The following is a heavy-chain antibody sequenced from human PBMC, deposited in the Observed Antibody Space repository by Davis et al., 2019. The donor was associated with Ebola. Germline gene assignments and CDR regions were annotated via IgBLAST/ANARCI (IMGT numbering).Heavy chain of an antibody. J-gene: IGHJ4*02. CDR1: GGSISSGGYY. V-gene: IGHV4-31*03. Sequence: PSETLSLTCTVSGGSISSGGYYWSWIRQHPGKGLEWIGYIYYSGSTYYNPSLTSRVTISVDTSKNQFSLKLGSVTAADTAVDYCARVGRSSSSNFDYWGQGTLVTVSS. D-gene: IGHD6-6*01. CDR3: ARVGRSSSSNFDY. CDR2: IYYSGST.